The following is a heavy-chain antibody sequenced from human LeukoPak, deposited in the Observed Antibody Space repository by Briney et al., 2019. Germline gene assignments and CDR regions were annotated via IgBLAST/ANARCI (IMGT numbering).Heavy chain of an antibody. J-gene: IGHJ4*02. D-gene: IGHD6-13*01. CDR1: GLTFSIDS. Sequence: GGCLRLSCAASGLTFSIDSMNWVRQAPGEGLEWGSSISSSSTYLYYADKVKGRLTISRDNAKNSLYLQMNSLRAEDTDVYYCARDLGGIAAALFGDWGQGTLVTVS. CDR2: ISSSSTYL. V-gene: IGHV3-21*01. CDR3: ARDLGGIAAALFGD.